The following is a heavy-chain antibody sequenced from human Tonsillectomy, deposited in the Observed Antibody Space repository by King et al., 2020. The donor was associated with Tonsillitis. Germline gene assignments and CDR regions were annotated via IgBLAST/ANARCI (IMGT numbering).Heavy chain of an antibody. CDR1: GFTFSNAW. D-gene: IGHD5-18*01. J-gene: IGHJ4*02. CDR3: VRYSYGHYDFDY. Sequence: VQLVESGGGLVKPGGSLRLSCAASGFTFSNAWMSWVRQAPGKGLEWVGRIKSKTDGGTTDYAAPVKGRFTISRDDSKNTLYLQMNSLKTEDTAVYYCVRYSYGHYDFDYWGQGTLVTVSS. CDR2: IKSKTDGGTT. V-gene: IGHV3-15*01.